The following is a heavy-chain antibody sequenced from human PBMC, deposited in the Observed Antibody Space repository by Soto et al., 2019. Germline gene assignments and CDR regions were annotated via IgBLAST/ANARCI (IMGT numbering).Heavy chain of an antibody. V-gene: IGHV2-5*02. CDR2: IYWDDDR. CDR1: GFSLTTSGVG. CDR3: AHRVLRTVFGLVTTTAIYFDF. Sequence: QITLKESGPTVVKPTETLTLTCTFSGFSLTTSGVGVGWVRQSPGKAPEWLALIYWDDDRRYSTSLKSRLTITKATSKIQVVLPVANVDPADTATYYCAHRVLRTVFGLVTTTAIYFDFWGQGTPVVVSS. J-gene: IGHJ4*02. D-gene: IGHD3-3*01.